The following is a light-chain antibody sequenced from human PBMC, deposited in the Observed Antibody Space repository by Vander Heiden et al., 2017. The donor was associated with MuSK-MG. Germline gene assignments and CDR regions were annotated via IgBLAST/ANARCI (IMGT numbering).Light chain of an antibody. V-gene: IGLV3-1*01. Sequence: SSELTQPPSVSVSPGQTASITCPGDKLGDKYACWYQQKPGQSPVLVIYQESKRPSGIPARFSGSNSGNTATLTISGTQAMDEDDYYCQAWDSSVVFGGGTKLTVL. CDR3: QAWDSSVV. CDR1: KLGDKY. CDR2: QES. J-gene: IGLJ2*01.